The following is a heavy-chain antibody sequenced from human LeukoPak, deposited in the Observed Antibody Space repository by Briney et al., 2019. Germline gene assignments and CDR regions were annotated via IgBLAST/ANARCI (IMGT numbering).Heavy chain of an antibody. CDR3: ATTYYYDSTRVPDAFDI. CDR1: GYTLTELS. V-gene: IGHV1-24*01. D-gene: IGHD3-22*01. J-gene: IGHJ3*02. CDR2: FGPEDGET. Sequence: GASVKVSCKVSGYTLTELSMHWVRQAPGKGLEWMGGFGPEDGETIYAQKFQGRVTMTEDTSTDTAYMELSSLRSEDTAVYYCATTYYYDSTRVPDAFDIWGQGTMVTVSS.